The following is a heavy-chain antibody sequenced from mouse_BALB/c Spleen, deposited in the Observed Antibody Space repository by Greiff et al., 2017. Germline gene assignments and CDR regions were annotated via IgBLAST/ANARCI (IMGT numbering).Heavy chain of an antibody. D-gene: IGHD1-2*01. CDR1: GYTFTSYW. CDR2: INPSNGGT. J-gene: IGHJ3*01. V-gene: IGHV1S81*02. CDR3: TREEITTATAWFAY. Sequence: QVQLQQPGAELVKPGASVKLSCKASGYTFTSYWMHWVKQRPGQGLEWIGEINPSNGGTNFNEKFKSKATLTVDKSSSTAYMQLSSLTSEDSAVYYCTREEITTATAWFAYWGQGTLVTVSA.